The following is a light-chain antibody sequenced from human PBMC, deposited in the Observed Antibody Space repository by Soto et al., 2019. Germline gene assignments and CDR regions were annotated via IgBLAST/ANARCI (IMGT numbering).Light chain of an antibody. CDR1: SSDVGGYNY. J-gene: IGLJ2*01. Sequence: QSALTQPPSASGSPGQSVTISCTGTSSDVGGYNYVSWYQQHPGKAPKLMIYEVSKRPSGVPDRFSGSKSGNTASLTVSGLQDEEEADYYCSSYAGSNNLVVFGGGTKVTVL. CDR3: SSYAGSNNLVV. V-gene: IGLV2-8*01. CDR2: EVS.